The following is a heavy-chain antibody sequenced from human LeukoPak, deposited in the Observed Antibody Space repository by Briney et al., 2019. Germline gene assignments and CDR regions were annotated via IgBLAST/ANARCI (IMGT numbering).Heavy chain of an antibody. J-gene: IGHJ3*02. CDR2: INWNNGNI. D-gene: IGHD3-10*01. CDR1: ACTFDDYA. CDR3: AKGRDSGSPDSFDI. Sequence: SLRLSCAASACTFDDYAMHWVRQAPGEGLEWGSGINWNNGNIGYADSVKGRFTISRDNAKNSLYLQMNSLRAEDTALYYCAKGRDSGSPDSFDIWGQGTMVTVSS. V-gene: IGHV3-9*01.